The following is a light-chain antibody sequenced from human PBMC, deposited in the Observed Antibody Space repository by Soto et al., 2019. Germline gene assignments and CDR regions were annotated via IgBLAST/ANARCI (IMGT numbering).Light chain of an antibody. CDR3: QQYNSYSWT. V-gene: IGKV3-20*01. J-gene: IGKJ1*01. CDR2: GAS. Sequence: SVLTQSPGTLSLSPGERATLSCRASQSVSSNYLAWYQQKPGRAPRLLIYGASSLESGVPSRFSGSGSGTEFTLTISSLQPDDFATYYCQQYNSYSWTFGQGTKVDIK. CDR1: QSVSSNY.